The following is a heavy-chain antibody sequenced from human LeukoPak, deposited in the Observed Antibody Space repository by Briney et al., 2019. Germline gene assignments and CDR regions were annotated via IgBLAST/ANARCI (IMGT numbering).Heavy chain of an antibody. V-gene: IGHV3-23*01. Sequence: PGGSLRHFCTASGFLYSSYAMSWLRQAPEKGVEWLSGIRKISDQPFYADSVKCRFNISRDNSKNTLYLQMSSLRAEDTAVYYCSKWGGYDSVAYCASLYYYSYMDVWGKGTTVTVSS. CDR3: SKWGGYDSVAYCASLYYYSYMDV. J-gene: IGHJ6*03. CDR2: IRKISDQP. D-gene: IGHD3-22*01. CDR1: GFLYSSYA.